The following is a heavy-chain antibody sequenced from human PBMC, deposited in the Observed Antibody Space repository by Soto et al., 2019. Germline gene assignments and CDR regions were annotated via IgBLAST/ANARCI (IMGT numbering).Heavy chain of an antibody. D-gene: IGHD6-13*01. Sequence: XESLKVSCKGSGYSCTSYWIGLVLQMPGKGLEWMGIIYPGDSDTRYSPSFQGQVTISADKSISTAYLQWSSLKASDTAMYYCARQGIAADGTGDYYYYGMDVWGQGTTVTVSS. V-gene: IGHV5-51*01. CDR3: ARQGIAADGTGDYYYYGMDV. J-gene: IGHJ6*02. CDR2: IYPGDSDT. CDR1: GYSCTSYW.